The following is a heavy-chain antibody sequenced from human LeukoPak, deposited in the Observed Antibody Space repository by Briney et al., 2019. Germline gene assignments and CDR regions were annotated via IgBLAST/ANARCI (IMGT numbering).Heavy chain of an antibody. D-gene: IGHD3-16*01. V-gene: IGHV3-21*01. CDR3: ARDGVWGSTHFDY. Sequence: PGGSLRLSCEASGFTFNSYSMNCVRQAPGKGLEWVSSISSSSSYIYYADSVKGRFTISRDNAKNSLYLQMNSLRAEDTAVYYCARDGVWGSTHFDYWGQGTLVTVSS. CDR1: GFTFNSYS. J-gene: IGHJ4*02. CDR2: ISSSSSYI.